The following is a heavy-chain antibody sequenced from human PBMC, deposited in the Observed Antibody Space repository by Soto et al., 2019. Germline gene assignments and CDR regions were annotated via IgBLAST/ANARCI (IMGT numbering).Heavy chain of an antibody. CDR2: ISAYNGNS. J-gene: IGHJ6*02. CDR3: ARIADCSTTSCSFPSRFHVRGYYYYYGLDV. D-gene: IGHD2-2*01. V-gene: IGHV1-18*01. CDR1: GYTFTNFG. Sequence: ASVKVSCKASGYTFTNFGISWVRQAPGQGLEWVGWISAYNGNSNYAQKYEGRVTMTTDTSTSTAYMELSSPRSDDTAVYYCARIADCSTTSCSFPSRFHVRGYYYYYGLDVWGQGTTVTVSS.